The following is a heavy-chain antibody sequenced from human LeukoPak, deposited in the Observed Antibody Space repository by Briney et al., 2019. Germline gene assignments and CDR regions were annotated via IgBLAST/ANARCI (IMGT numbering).Heavy chain of an antibody. D-gene: IGHD6-13*01. Sequence: SVKVSCKASGGTFSSYAISWVRQAPGQGLEWMGGIIPIFGTANYAQKFQGRVTITADESTSTAYMELSSLKASDTAMYYCASQAAGAHDAFHIWGQGTMVTVSS. J-gene: IGHJ3*02. CDR1: GGTFSSYA. CDR3: ASQAAGAHDAFHI. V-gene: IGHV1-69*13. CDR2: IIPIFGTA.